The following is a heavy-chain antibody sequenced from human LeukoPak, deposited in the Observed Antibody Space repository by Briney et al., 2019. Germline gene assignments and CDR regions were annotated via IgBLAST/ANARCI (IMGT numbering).Heavy chain of an antibody. CDR3: ARDLRDIVVVPAAAHYYYYYMDV. CDR2: IYTSGST. V-gene: IGHV4-4*07. CDR1: GGSISSYY. Sequence: PSETLSLTCTVSGGSISSYYWSWIRQPAGKGLEWIGRIYTSGSTNYNPSLKSRVTMSVDTSKNQFSLKLSSVTAADTAVYYCARDLRDIVVVPAAAHYYYYYMDVWGKGTTVTVSS. D-gene: IGHD2-2*01. J-gene: IGHJ6*03.